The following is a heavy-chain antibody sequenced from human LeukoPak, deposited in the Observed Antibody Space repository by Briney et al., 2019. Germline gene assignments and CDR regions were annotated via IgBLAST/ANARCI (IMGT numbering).Heavy chain of an antibody. CDR1: GGSINSHY. Sequence: SETLSLTCAVSGGSINSHYWGWIRQPPRKGLQWIGDIYYTGKNNYNPSLTSRVTISLDTSKDHLSLNLTSVLAADTAIYYCVRRDTGWNYFDYWGQGILVTVSS. V-gene: IGHV4-59*08. D-gene: IGHD6-19*01. CDR2: IYYTGKN. CDR3: VRRDTGWNYFDY. J-gene: IGHJ4*02.